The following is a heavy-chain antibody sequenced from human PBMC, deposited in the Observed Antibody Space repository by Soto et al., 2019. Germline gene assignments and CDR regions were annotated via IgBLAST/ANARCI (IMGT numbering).Heavy chain of an antibody. V-gene: IGHV1-18*04. CDR3: ASYPRRKACSSTSCAPGYYYYGMDV. CDR1: GYTFTSYG. Sequence: GASVKVSCKASGYTFTSYGISWVRQAPGQGLEWMGRISAYNGNTNYAQKLQGRVTMTTDTSTSTAYMELRSLRSDDTAVYYCASYPRRKACSSTSCAPGYYYYGMDVWGQGTTVTVSS. J-gene: IGHJ6*02. CDR2: ISAYNGNT. D-gene: IGHD2-2*01.